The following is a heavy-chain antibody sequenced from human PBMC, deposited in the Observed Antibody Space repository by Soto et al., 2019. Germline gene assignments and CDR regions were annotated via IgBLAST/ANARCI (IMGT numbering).Heavy chain of an antibody. V-gene: IGHV1-18*01. CDR1: GYTFTSYG. CDR2: ISAYNGYT. D-gene: IGHD2-2*01. CDR3: ARGYCSSTTCPPGY. J-gene: IGHJ4*02. Sequence: SCKASGYTFTSYGISWVRQAPGQGLEWMGWISAYNGYTNYAQKLQDRVTMTTDTSTSTAYMELRSLRSDDTAVYYRARGYCSSTTCPPGYWGQGTLVTVSS.